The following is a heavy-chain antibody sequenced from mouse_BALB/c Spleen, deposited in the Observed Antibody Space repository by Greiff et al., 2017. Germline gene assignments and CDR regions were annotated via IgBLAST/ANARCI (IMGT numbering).Heavy chain of an antibody. CDR3: ARYNSGSSWGFAY. CDR1: GDSITSGY. CDR2: ISYSGST. J-gene: IGHJ3*01. V-gene: IGHV3-8*02. Sequence: DVKLVESGPSLVKPSQTLSLTCSVTGDSITSGYLNWIRKFPGNKLEYMGYISYSGSTYYNPSLKSRISITRDTSKNQYYLQLNSVTTEDTATYYCARYNSGSSWGFAYWGQGTLVTVSA. D-gene: IGHD1-1*01.